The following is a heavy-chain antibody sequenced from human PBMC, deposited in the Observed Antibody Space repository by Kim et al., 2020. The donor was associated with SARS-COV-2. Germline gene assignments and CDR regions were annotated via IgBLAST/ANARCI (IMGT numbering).Heavy chain of an antibody. D-gene: IGHD3-22*01. CDR1: GGSFSGYY. CDR2: INHSGST. CDR3: ARGNYDDSSGYSTSPQIDY. J-gene: IGHJ4*02. V-gene: IGHV4-34*01. Sequence: LSLTCAVYGGSFSGYYWSWIRQPPGKGLEWIGEINHSGSTNYNTSLKSRVTISVDTSKNQFSLKMSSVTAADTAVYYCARGNYDDSSGYSTSPQIDYWGQGTLVTVSS.